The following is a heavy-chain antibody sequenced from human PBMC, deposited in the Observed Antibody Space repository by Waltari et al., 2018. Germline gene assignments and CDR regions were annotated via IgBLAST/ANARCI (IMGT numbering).Heavy chain of an antibody. CDR1: GGSFSRYS. D-gene: IGHD1-7*01. V-gene: IGHV4-34*01. CDR2: INHSGST. Sequence: QVQLQQWGAGLLKPSETLSLPCAVSGGSFSRYSWSWIRQPPGKGLEWIGEINHSGSTNYNPPLKSRVTISVDTSKNQFSLKLSSVTAADTAVYYCARHGITGTTYYFDYWGQGTLVTVSS. J-gene: IGHJ4*02. CDR3: ARHGITGTTYYFDY.